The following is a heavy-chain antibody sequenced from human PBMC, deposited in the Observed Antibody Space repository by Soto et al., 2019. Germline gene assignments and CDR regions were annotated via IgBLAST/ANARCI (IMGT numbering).Heavy chain of an antibody. Sequence: SETLSLTCTVSGGAFSSTNYYWGWIRQPPGKGLEWIGSISYSGKIYYNPSLKSRVTISVDTSKNQFSLRLSSVTAADTAVYYCARGESYCISTSCYIWNTPRHYGMDVWGQGTTVTVSS. V-gene: IGHV4-39*07. CDR3: ARGESYCISTSCYIWNTPRHYGMDV. CDR1: GGAFSSTNYY. CDR2: ISYSGKI. J-gene: IGHJ6*02. D-gene: IGHD2-2*02.